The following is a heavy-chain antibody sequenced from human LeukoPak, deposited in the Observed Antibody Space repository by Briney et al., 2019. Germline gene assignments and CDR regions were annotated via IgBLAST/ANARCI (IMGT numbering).Heavy chain of an antibody. V-gene: IGHV4-59*01. CDR1: GGSISSYY. CDR3: ARVSLWASDI. CDR2: IYYSGST. D-gene: IGHD3-10*01. J-gene: IGHJ3*02. Sequence: PSETLSLTCIVSGGSISSYYWSWIQQSPGKGLEWIGYIYYSGSTNYNPSLKSRVTISVDTSKNQFSLNLSSVTAADTAVYYCARVSLWASDIWGQGTMVTVSS.